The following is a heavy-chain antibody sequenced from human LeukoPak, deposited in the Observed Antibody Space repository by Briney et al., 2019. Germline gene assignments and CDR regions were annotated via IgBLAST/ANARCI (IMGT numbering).Heavy chain of an antibody. CDR3: ARWRGRQSEFDY. Sequence: GGSLRLSCVGSGFSFSIYSMNWVRQTPGKGLEWVSSISASSSHIFHADSVKGRVTVSRDNAKKSLHLQIDSLKIDDTAVYYCARWRGRQSEFDYWGQGTLVTVSS. D-gene: IGHD1-1*01. V-gene: IGHV3-21*01. CDR2: ISASSSHI. J-gene: IGHJ4*02. CDR1: GFSFSIYS.